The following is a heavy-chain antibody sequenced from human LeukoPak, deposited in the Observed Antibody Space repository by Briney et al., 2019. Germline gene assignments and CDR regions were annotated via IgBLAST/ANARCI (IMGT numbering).Heavy chain of an antibody. D-gene: IGHD3-22*01. CDR2: IYREGSK. J-gene: IGHJ3*02. CDR1: GFTVSGTH. Sequence: PGGSLRLSCAVSGFTVSGTHMSWLRQTPGKGPEWVSVIYREGSKYYAKSVKGRFTISRDNSKNTLYLQMNSLRAEDTAVYYCAKGLPGAPAGYDSSGDAFDIWGQGTMVTVSS. CDR3: AKGLPGAPAGYDSSGDAFDI. V-gene: IGHV3-66*02.